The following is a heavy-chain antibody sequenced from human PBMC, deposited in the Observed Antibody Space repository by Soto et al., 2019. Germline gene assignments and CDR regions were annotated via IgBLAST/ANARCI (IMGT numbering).Heavy chain of an antibody. CDR2: INGDGTST. D-gene: IGHD2-15*01. CDR1: GFTFSTYW. V-gene: IGHV3-74*01. CDR3: ARGVWALLPSF. J-gene: IGHJ4*02. Sequence: EVQLVESGGGLVQPGGSLRLSCAASGFTFSTYWMHWVRQAPGKGLVWVSRINGDGTSTTYADSVKGRFTISRDNAKNTAYLQMNSLTAEDTAVYYCARGVWALLPSFGGQGTLVTVSS.